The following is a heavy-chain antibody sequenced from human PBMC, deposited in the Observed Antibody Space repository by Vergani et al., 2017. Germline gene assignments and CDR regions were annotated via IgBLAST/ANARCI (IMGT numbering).Heavy chain of an antibody. V-gene: IGHV4-34*01. D-gene: IGHD3-10*01. CDR2: INHSGST. CDR1: GGSFSDYY. J-gene: IGHJ2*01. CDR3: ARGRITRVRGVMRYFDL. Sequence: QVQLQQWGAGLLKPSETLSLTCAVYGGSFSDYYWSWIRQPPGKGLEWIGEINHSGSTNYNPSLKSRVTISVDTSKNQFSLKLSSVTAADTAVYYCARGRITRVRGVMRYFDLWGRGTLVTVSS.